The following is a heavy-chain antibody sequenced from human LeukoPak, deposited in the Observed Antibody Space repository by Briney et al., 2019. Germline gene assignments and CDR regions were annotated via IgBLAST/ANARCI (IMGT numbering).Heavy chain of an antibody. CDR3: ARSPLNGDYLVGYYYYMDV. Sequence: ASVKVSCKASGGTFGSYAISWVRQAPGQGLEWMGGIIPIFGTANYAQKFQGRVTITTDESTSTAYMELSSLRSEDTAVYYCARSPLNGDYLVGYYYYMDVWGKGTTVTVSS. D-gene: IGHD4-17*01. V-gene: IGHV1-69*05. CDR1: GGTFGSYA. J-gene: IGHJ6*03. CDR2: IIPIFGTA.